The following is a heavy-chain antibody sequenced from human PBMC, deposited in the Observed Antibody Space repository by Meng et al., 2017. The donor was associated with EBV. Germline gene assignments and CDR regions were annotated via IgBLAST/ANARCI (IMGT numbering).Heavy chain of an antibody. CDR3: TTDEGGSRF. CDR1: GFTFTNAW. V-gene: IGHV3-15*01. D-gene: IGHD1-26*01. Sequence: GGLGGGLVKHGESLRLSCAASGFTFTNAWMNWVRQAPGKGLEWVGRIRSQIDGRTTDYSAPVKGRFTISRDDSKSTLYLQMNRLKIEDSAVYYCTTDEGGSRFWGQGTLVTVSS. CDR2: IRSQIDGRTT. J-gene: IGHJ4*02.